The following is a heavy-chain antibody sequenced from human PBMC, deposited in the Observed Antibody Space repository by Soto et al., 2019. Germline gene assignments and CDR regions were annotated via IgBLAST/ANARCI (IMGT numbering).Heavy chain of an antibody. D-gene: IGHD6-13*01. CDR2: ISNNGGST. Sequence: EVQLLESGGGLVQPGESLRLSCAASGFTFSSYALTWVRQAPGKGLEWVSAISNNGGSTYYADSVKGRFTVSRDNSKNTLDLQMNTLRAEDPAVYYWAQGYIAGPTGWLDPWGQGTLVTVSS. V-gene: IGHV3-23*01. J-gene: IGHJ5*02. CDR3: AQGYIAGPTGWLDP. CDR1: GFTFSSYA.